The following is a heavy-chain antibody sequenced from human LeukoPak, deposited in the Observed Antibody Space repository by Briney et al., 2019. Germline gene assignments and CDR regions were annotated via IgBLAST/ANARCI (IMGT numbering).Heavy chain of an antibody. D-gene: IGHD3-3*01. J-gene: IGHJ4*02. Sequence: GGSLRLSCAASGFTFSSYAMSWVRQAPGKGLEWVSSISSSSSYIYYADSVKGRFTISRDNAKNSLYLQMNSLRAEDTAVYYCARTFRVVGVSDYWGQGTLVTVSS. CDR2: ISSSSSYI. CDR1: GFTFSSYA. V-gene: IGHV3-21*01. CDR3: ARTFRVVGVSDY.